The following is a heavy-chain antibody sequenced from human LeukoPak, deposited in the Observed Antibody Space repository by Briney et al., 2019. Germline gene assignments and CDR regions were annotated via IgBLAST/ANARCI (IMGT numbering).Heavy chain of an antibody. CDR2: LASFGATA. CDR3: AKVGIFYGSGSHPYYFDY. CDR1: GFNFKTNA. Sequence: GSLRLSCEASGFNFKTNAMGWVRQGPGEGLGWGSILASFGATAYYAASVRGRFTISRDESKNTLYLQLSSLRAEDTAVYYCAKVGIFYGSGSHPYYFDYWGQGTRVTVSS. V-gene: IGHV3-23*01. J-gene: IGHJ4*02. D-gene: IGHD3-10*01.